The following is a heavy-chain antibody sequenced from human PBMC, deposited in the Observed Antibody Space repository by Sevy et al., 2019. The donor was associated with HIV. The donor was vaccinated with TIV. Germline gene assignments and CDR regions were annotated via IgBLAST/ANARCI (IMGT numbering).Heavy chain of an antibody. CDR2: IKQDVSEK. D-gene: IGHD3-10*01. CDR3: GSEGQPMGKDY. Sequence: GGSLRLSCAASGFTFTNYWMSWVRQAPGKGLEWVANIKQDVSEKYYVDSVRGRFTISRDNAKNSLYLQMNSLRAEDTAVYYCGSEGQPMGKDYWGQGTLVTVSS. J-gene: IGHJ4*02. CDR1: GFTFTNYW. V-gene: IGHV3-7*01.